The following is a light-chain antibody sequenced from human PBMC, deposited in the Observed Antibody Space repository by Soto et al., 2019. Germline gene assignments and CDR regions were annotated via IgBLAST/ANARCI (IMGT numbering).Light chain of an antibody. CDR2: AAS. V-gene: IGKV1-6*01. Sequence: AIQMTQSPSSLSASVGDRVTITCRASQGIRNDLGWYQQKPGKAPKLLISAASSLQSGVPSRFSGSGSGTDFTLTISRLQPEDFATYYCLQDYNYPWTFGQGTKVEIK. J-gene: IGKJ1*01. CDR3: LQDYNYPWT. CDR1: QGIRND.